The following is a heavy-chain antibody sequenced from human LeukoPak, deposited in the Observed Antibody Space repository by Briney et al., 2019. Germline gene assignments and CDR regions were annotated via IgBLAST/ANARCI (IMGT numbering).Heavy chain of an antibody. Sequence: GGSLRLSCATSGFTFSTSWMHWVRQAPGKGLVWVSRINTDGNTRDYADSVKGRFTISRDNAKNTLYLQMNSLRAEDTAVYYCAKDPYGGKNGFDYWGQGTLVTVSS. CDR3: AKDPYGGKNGFDY. CDR1: GFTFSTSW. V-gene: IGHV3-74*01. D-gene: IGHD4-23*01. CDR2: INTDGNTR. J-gene: IGHJ4*02.